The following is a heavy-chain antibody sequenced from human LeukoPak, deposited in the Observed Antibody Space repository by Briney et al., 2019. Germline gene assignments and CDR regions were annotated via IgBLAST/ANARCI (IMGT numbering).Heavy chain of an antibody. CDR3: AGVSTSMAP. CDR1: GFAFSSYS. D-gene: IGHD5-18*01. CDR2: IASSSSSI. J-gene: IGHJ5*02. V-gene: IGHV3-48*01. Sequence: GGSLRLSCAASGFAFSSYSMNWVRQAPGKGLEWISHIASSSSSIYYADSVKGRFTISRDNAKNSLYLQMNSLRAEDTAVYYCAGVSTSMAPWGQGTLVTVSS.